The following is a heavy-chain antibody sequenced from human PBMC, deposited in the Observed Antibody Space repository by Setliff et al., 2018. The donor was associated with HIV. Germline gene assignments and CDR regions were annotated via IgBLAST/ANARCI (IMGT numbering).Heavy chain of an antibody. CDR1: GDSISSYY. Sequence: SETLSLTCTVSGDSISSYYGSWIRQPAVKGLEWIGRIYSSGSTNYNPSLKSRVTMSVDTSKNQFSLKLSSVTAADTAVFYCARDRTGGTFDIWGQGTMVTVSS. V-gene: IGHV4-4*07. CDR3: ARDRTGGTFDI. J-gene: IGHJ3*02. CDR2: IYSSGST. D-gene: IGHD3-16*01.